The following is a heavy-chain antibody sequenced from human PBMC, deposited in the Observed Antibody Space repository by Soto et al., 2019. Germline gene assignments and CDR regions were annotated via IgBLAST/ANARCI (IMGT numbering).Heavy chain of an antibody. D-gene: IGHD3-10*01. V-gene: IGHV3-30-3*01. Sequence: QVQLVESGGGVVQPGRSLRLSCAASGFTFSSYAMHWVRQAPGKGLEWVAVISYDGSNKYYADSVKGRFTISRDNSKNTLYLQMNSLRAEDTAVYYCARDRTTMVRGVIGLAYYYYGMDVWGQGTTVTVSS. CDR2: ISYDGSNK. CDR3: ARDRTTMVRGVIGLAYYYYGMDV. CDR1: GFTFSSYA. J-gene: IGHJ6*02.